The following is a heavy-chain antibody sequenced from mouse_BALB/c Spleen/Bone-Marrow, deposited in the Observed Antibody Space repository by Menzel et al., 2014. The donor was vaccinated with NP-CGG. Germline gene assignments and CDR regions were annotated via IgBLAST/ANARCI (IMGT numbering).Heavy chain of an antibody. Sequence: QVQLQQSGAELAKPGASVKMSCKASGYTFTSYNMHWLKQTPGQGLEWIGAFYPGNGDTSYNQKFKGKATLTADKSSSTVYMQLSSLTFEDSAVYYCARSEYGNYPWFAYWGQGTLVTVSA. CDR1: GYTFTSYN. V-gene: IGHV1-12*01. CDR3: ARSEYGNYPWFAY. CDR2: FYPGNGDT. J-gene: IGHJ3*01. D-gene: IGHD2-1*01.